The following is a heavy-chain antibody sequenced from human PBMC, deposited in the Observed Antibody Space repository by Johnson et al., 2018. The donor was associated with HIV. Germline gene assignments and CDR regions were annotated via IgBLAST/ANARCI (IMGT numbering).Heavy chain of an antibody. V-gene: IGHV3-30*04. D-gene: IGHD6-6*01. CDR3: ASHVGSSVGSAFDI. Sequence: QVQLVESGGGVVQPGRSLRLSCAASGFIFNDYPMYWVRQPPGKGLEWVAVISFDGSNKYYADYVKGRFSISRDNSKNTLYLQMNSLRAEDTAVYYCASHVGSSVGSAFDIWGQGTMVTVSS. CDR1: GFIFNDYP. CDR2: ISFDGSNK. J-gene: IGHJ3*02.